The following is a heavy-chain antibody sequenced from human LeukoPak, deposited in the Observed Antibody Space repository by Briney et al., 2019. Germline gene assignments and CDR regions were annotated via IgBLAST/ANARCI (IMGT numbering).Heavy chain of an antibody. CDR1: GGSITNYF. Sequence: SETLSLTCTVSGGSITNYFWTWIRQPPGKGLEWIVYIYYSGGTDYNPSLKSRVTISVDTSKNQFSLKLSSVTAADTAVYYCARALSDRGFNSGVSFLGIFDYWGQGTLATVSS. D-gene: IGHD1-1*01. CDR3: ARALSDRGFNSGVSFLGIFDY. J-gene: IGHJ4*02. CDR2: IYYSGGT. V-gene: IGHV4-59*01.